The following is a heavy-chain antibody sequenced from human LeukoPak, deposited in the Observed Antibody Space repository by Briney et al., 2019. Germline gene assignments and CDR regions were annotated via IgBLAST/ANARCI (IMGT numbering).Heavy chain of an antibody. J-gene: IGHJ4*02. CDR1: GGSISRYY. Sequence: PSETLSLTSTVSGGSISRYYWSWIRQPAGKGLEWIGRIYTSGSTNYNASLKSRVSMSVETSKNQFSLKLSSVTAADTAVFYCARENSGSYREFDYWGQGTLVTV. D-gene: IGHD1-26*01. CDR2: IYTSGST. V-gene: IGHV4-4*07. CDR3: ARENSGSYREFDY.